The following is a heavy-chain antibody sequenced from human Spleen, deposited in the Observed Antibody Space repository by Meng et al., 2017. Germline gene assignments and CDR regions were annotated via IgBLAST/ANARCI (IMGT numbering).Heavy chain of an antibody. CDR3: ATRGNPYLDR. J-gene: IGHJ4*02. CDR1: GYTFPDYW. V-gene: IGHV1-2*06. Sequence: QVQLMQSGAEVKKPGASVKVSCKASGYTFPDYWLHWVRRAPGQGLEWMGRINPKSGDTHYAQRFQGRVTMTGDTSISTAYMELSGLRSDDTAMYYCATRGNPYLDRWGQGTLVTVSS. CDR2: INPKSGDT.